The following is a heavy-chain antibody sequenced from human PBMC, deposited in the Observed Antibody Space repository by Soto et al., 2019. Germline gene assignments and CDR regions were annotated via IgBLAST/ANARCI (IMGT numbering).Heavy chain of an antibody. CDR2: INAGNGNT. D-gene: IGHD7-27*01. CDR1: GYTFTSYA. J-gene: IGHJ3*02. CDR3: ASVTGDQAFDI. Sequence: ASVKVSCKASGYTFTSYAMHWVRQAPGQRLEWMGWINAGNGNTKYSPKFQGRVTITRDTSASTAYMELSSLRSEDTAVYYCASVTGDQAFDIWGQGTMVTVSS. V-gene: IGHV1-3*01.